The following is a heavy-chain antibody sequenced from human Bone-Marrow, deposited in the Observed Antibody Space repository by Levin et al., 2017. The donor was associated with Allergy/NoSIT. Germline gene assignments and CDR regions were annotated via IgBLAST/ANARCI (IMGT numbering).Heavy chain of an antibody. J-gene: IGHJ6*02. CDR1: GYTLTELS. CDR2: FDPEDGET. Sequence: ASVKVSCKVSGYTLTELSMHWVRQAPGKGLEWMGGFDPEDGETIYAQKFQGRVTMTEDTSTDTAYMELSSLRSEDTAVYYCATGRGYSGYGGRNYYGMDVWGQGTTVTVSS. V-gene: IGHV1-24*01. D-gene: IGHD5-12*01. CDR3: ATGRGYSGYGGRNYYGMDV.